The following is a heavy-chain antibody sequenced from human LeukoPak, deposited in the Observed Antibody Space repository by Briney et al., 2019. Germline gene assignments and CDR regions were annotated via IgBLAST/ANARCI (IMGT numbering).Heavy chain of an antibody. Sequence: GASVKVSCKASGYTFTNYNITWVRQAPGQGLEWMGWISADNGNTNYAQKLQGRVTMTTDTSTSTAYMELRSLRSDDTAVYYCARVVSYYYYMDVWGKGTTVTISS. CDR1: GYTFTNYN. J-gene: IGHJ6*03. D-gene: IGHD2-15*01. V-gene: IGHV1-18*01. CDR3: ARVVSYYYYMDV. CDR2: ISADNGNT.